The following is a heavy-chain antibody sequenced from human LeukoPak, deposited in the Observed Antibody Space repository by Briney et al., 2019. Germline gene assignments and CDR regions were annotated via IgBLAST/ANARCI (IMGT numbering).Heavy chain of an antibody. J-gene: IGHJ5*02. CDR2: IRSDGSNK. D-gene: IGHD2-2*01. Sequence: GGSLRLSCTASGFTFSNYGMHWVRQAPGKGLEWVALIRSDGSNKDYADSVKGRFSISRDNSKSTLYLQMNSLRPEDTAVYYCAKDRPCTSCYLGWFDPWGQGTLVTVSS. CDR3: AKDRPCTSCYLGWFDP. V-gene: IGHV3-30*02. CDR1: GFTFSNYG.